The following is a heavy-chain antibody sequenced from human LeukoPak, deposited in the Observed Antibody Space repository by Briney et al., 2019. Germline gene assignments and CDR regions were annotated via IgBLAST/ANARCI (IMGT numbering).Heavy chain of an antibody. D-gene: IGHD5-18*01. Sequence: ASVKVSCKASGYTFTSYGISWVRQAPGQGLEWMGWINPNSGGTNYAQKFQGRVTMTRDTSISTAYMELSRLRSDDTAVYYCARDTAMVTCFDYWGQGTLVTVSS. CDR2: INPNSGGT. V-gene: IGHV1-2*02. CDR1: GYTFTSYG. J-gene: IGHJ4*02. CDR3: ARDTAMVTCFDY.